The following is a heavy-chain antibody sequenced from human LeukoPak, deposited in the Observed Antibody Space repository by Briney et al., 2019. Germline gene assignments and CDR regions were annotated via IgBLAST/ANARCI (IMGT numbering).Heavy chain of an antibody. Sequence: ASVKVSCKASGYTFPSYFMHWVRQAPGQGLEWMGIINPTGGSTTYAQKFQGRVTMTEDTSTDTAYMELSSLRSEDTAVYYCATETSMDVWGQGTTVTVSS. CDR3: ATETSMDV. CDR2: INPTGGST. CDR1: GYTFPSYF. J-gene: IGHJ6*02. V-gene: IGHV1-46*01.